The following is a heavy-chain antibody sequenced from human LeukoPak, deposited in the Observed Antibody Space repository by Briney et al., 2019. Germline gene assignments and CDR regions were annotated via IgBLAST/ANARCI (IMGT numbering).Heavy chain of an antibody. CDR1: GFTFGSYG. Sequence: GGSLRLSCAASGFTFGSYGMHWVRQAPGKGLEWVAVIWYDGSNKYYADSVKGRFTISRDNSKNTLYLQMNSLRAEDTAVYYCARDRGEWELDYWGQGTLVTVSS. CDR3: ARDRGEWELDY. J-gene: IGHJ4*02. D-gene: IGHD1-26*01. V-gene: IGHV3-33*01. CDR2: IWYDGSNK.